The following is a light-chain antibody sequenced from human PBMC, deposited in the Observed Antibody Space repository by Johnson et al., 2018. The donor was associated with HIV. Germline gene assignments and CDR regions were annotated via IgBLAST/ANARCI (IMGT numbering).Light chain of an antibody. CDR1: TSNIGNNY. Sequence: QSVLTQPPSVSAAPGQKVTISCSGSTSNIGNNYVSWYQQFPGTAPKLLIYDNNKRPSGIPDRFSGSKSGTSAALDIAGLQTGDEADYYCGTWDSSLTVGVFGSGTKVTVL. J-gene: IGLJ1*01. V-gene: IGLV1-51*01. CDR2: DNN. CDR3: GTWDSSLTVGV.